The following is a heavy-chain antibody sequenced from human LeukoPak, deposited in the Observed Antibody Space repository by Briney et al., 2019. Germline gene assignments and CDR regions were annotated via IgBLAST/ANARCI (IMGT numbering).Heavy chain of an antibody. CDR1: GFTFSSYA. Sequence: GGSLRLSCAASGFTFSSYAMHWVRQAPGKGLEYVSAISSNGGSTYYATSVKGRFTISRDNSKNTLYLQMGSLRAEDMAVYYCASGVYDSSGYGFDYWGQGTLVTVSS. D-gene: IGHD3-22*01. V-gene: IGHV3-64*01. CDR3: ASGVYDSSGYGFDY. J-gene: IGHJ4*02. CDR2: ISSNGGST.